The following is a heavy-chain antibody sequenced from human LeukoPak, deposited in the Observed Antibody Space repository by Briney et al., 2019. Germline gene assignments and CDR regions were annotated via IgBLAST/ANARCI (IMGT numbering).Heavy chain of an antibody. CDR3: ARVGMVNDLWSGHDR. J-gene: IGHJ5*02. CDR1: GGSISSYY. Sequence: SETLSLTCTVSGGSISSYYWSWLRQPPGKGLEWIGYIYYSGTTNYNPSLKSRVTISVDTSKNQFSLKLSSVTAADTAVYYCARVGMVNDLWSGHDRWGQGTLVTVSS. V-gene: IGHV4-59*01. CDR2: IYYSGTT. D-gene: IGHD3-3*01.